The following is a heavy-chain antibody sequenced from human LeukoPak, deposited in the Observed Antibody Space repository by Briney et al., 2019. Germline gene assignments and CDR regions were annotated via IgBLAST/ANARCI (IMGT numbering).Heavy chain of an antibody. CDR1: GFTFSSVS. CDR3: ARPTNWWGYFDY. D-gene: IGHD2-8*02. CDR2: ISSRSGTI. V-gene: IGHV3-48*02. J-gene: IGHJ4*02. Sequence: SGGSLRLSCAASGFTFSSVSMNWVRQAPGKGLEWVSYISSRSGTIYYADSVKGRFTISRDNAKNSLYLQMNSLRDEDTAVYYCARPTNWWGYFDYWGQGTLVTASS.